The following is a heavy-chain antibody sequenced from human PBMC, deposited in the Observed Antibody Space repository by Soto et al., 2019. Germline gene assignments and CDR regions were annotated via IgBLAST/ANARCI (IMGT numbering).Heavy chain of an antibody. CDR1: GGSISNYY. CDR2: IYTSGST. D-gene: IGHD6-13*01. Sequence: SETLSLTCTVSGGSISNYYWSWIRQPAGKGLEWIGRIYTSGSTDYNPSLKSRVTISIDTSKNQFSLKVASMTAADTAVYYCARHRDTSSRYLLPDYWGQGILVTVSS. J-gene: IGHJ4*02. V-gene: IGHV4-4*07. CDR3: ARHRDTSSRYLLPDY.